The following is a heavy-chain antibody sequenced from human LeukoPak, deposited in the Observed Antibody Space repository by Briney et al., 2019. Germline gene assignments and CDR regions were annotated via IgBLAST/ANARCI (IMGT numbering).Heavy chain of an antibody. V-gene: IGHV4-59*01. J-gene: IGHJ4*02. Sequence: PSETLSLTCSVSGGSIGTYYWTWIRQPPGKGLEWIGYIYYSGSTNYNPSLKSRVTISVDTSKNQFSLKLSSVTAADTAVYYCARGYGSGSYLFDYWGQGTLVTVSS. CDR2: IYYSGST. D-gene: IGHD3-10*01. CDR1: GGSIGTYY. CDR3: ARGYGSGSYLFDY.